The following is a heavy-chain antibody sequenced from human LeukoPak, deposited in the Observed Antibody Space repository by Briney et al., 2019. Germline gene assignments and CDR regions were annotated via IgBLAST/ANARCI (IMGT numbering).Heavy chain of an antibody. J-gene: IGHJ4*02. CDR3: AKGLSSGSNFDY. Sequence: GGSLRLSCAASGFTFSSYGMHWVRQAPGKGLEWVAVISYDGSNKYYADSVKGRFTISRDNSKNTLYLQMNSLRAEDTAVYYCAKGLSSGSNFDYWGQGTLVTVPS. D-gene: IGHD6-19*01. CDR2: ISYDGSNK. CDR1: GFTFSSYG. V-gene: IGHV3-30*18.